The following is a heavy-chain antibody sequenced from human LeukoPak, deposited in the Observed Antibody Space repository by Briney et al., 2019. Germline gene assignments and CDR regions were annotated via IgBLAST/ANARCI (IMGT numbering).Heavy chain of an antibody. CDR1: DDSITMYY. D-gene: IGHD1-1*01. V-gene: IGHV4-59*01. CDR2: VDHTGST. J-gene: IGHJ6*03. Sequence: SETLSLTCSVSDDSITMYYWTWIRQPPGKGLEWTGYVDHTGSTNFNPSLNGRVSISRDTAKNLFSLRLRSVTAADTAVYFCARGRVSSSTWYSTYYYYFYMDVWGKGTTVTVSS. CDR3: ARGRVSSSTWYSTYYYYFYMDV.